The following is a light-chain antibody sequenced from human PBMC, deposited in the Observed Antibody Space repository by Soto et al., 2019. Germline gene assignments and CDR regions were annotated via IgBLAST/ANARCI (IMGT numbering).Light chain of an antibody. CDR2: AAS. CDR1: QSVSSSY. Sequence: EIVLTQSPGTLSLSPGERATLSCRASQSVSSSYLAWYQQKPGQAPRLLIYAASSRATGIPDRFSASGSGTDFTLTISSLEPEDFAVYYCQQYVASPYTFGQGTKVDIK. V-gene: IGKV3-20*01. CDR3: QQYVASPYT. J-gene: IGKJ2*01.